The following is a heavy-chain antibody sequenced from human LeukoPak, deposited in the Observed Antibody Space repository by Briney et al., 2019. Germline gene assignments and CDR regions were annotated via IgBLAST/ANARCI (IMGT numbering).Heavy chain of an antibody. CDR1: GYIFTNYG. Sequence: GASVKVSCKASGYIFTNYGISWVRQAPGQGLEWMGWISTYNGKTNYAQKLQGRVTMTTDTSTSTAYMELRSLRSDDSAVYYCARDLRPGIAVAGTNGGDYWGQGTLVTVSS. CDR2: ISTYNGKT. D-gene: IGHD6-19*01. V-gene: IGHV1-18*01. CDR3: ARDLRPGIAVAGTNGGDY. J-gene: IGHJ4*02.